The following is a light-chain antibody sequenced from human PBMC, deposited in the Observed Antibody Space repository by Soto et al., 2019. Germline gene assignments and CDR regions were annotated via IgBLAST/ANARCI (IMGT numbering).Light chain of an antibody. Sequence: EIVLTQSPGTLSLSPGERATLSCRASQSVSSSYLAWYQQKPVQAPRLLIYGASGRATGIPDRFSGSGSGTDFTLTISRLEPEDFAVYYCQQYGSSPRTFGQGTKVEIK. V-gene: IGKV3-20*01. CDR3: QQYGSSPRT. CDR2: GAS. J-gene: IGKJ1*01. CDR1: QSVSSSY.